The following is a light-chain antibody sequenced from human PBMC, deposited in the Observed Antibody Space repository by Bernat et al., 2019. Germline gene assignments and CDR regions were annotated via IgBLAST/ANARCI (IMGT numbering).Light chain of an antibody. CDR1: SSDVGGYNY. Sequence: QSALTQPPSASGSPGQSVTISCTGTSSDVGGYNYVFWYQQHPDKAPKLIISEVSKRPSGVPDRFSGSKSGNTASLTVSGLQAEDEADYYCSSYAGSNNYVFGTGTKVTVL. V-gene: IGLV2-8*01. CDR2: EVS. J-gene: IGLJ1*01. CDR3: SSYAGSNNYV.